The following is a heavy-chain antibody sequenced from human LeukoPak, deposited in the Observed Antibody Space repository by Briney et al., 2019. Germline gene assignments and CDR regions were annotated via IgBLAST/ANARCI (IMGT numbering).Heavy chain of an antibody. D-gene: IGHD4-17*01. V-gene: IGHV4-61*02. CDR3: ARETDYGDYSNAFDI. CDR2: IYTSGST. CDR1: GGSISSVSYY. Sequence: SQTLSLTCTVSGGSISSVSYYWSWIRQPAGKGLEWIGRIYTSGSTNYNPSLKSRVTISVDTSKNQFSLKLSSVTAADTAVYYYARETDYGDYSNAFDIWGQGTMVTVSS. J-gene: IGHJ3*02.